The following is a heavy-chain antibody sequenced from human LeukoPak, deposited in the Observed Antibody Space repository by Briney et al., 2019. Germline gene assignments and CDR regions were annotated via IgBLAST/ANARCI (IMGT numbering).Heavy chain of an antibody. CDR1: GGSISSSSYY. V-gene: IGHV4-39*07. CDR3: ARDEGSSYPFDY. J-gene: IGHJ4*02. D-gene: IGHD2-2*01. CDR2: IYYSGST. Sequence: SETLSLTCTVSGGSISSSSYYWGWIRQPPGKGLEWIGSIYYSGSTYYNPSLKSRVTISVDTSKKQFSLKLSSVTAADTAVYFCARDEGSSYPFDYWGQGTLVTVSS.